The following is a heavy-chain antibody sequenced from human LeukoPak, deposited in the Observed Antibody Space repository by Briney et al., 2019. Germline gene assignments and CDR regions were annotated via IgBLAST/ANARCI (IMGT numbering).Heavy chain of an antibody. D-gene: IGHD5-18*01. CDR2: IRSETDGGTT. Sequence: GGSLRLSCAASGFTFRDAGMSWVRQAPGKGLEWVGRIRSETDGGTTDYAAPVKGRFTISRDDSKSMVYLQMSSLKTEDTAVYFCAHRDTAMVRIDYWGQGTLVTVSS. V-gene: IGHV3-15*01. CDR3: AHRDTAMVRIDY. CDR1: GFTFRDAG. J-gene: IGHJ4*02.